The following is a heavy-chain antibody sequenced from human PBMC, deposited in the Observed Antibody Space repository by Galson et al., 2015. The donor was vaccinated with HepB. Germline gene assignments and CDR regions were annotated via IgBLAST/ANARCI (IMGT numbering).Heavy chain of an antibody. CDR2: IIPILGIA. CDR1: GGTFSSYA. Sequence: SVKVSCKASGGTFSSYAISWVRQAPGQGLEWMGRIIPILGIANYAQKFQGRVTITADKSTSTAYMELSSLRSEDTAVYYCAREGTTMVRGVITQLDYWGQGTLVTVSS. J-gene: IGHJ4*02. V-gene: IGHV1-69*04. CDR3: AREGTTMVRGVITQLDY. D-gene: IGHD3-10*01.